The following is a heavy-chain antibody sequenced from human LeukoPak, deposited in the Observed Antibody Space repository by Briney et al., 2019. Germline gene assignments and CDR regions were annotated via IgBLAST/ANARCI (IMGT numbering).Heavy chain of an antibody. CDR2: IYSGGST. J-gene: IGHJ4*02. CDR1: GFTVGSNY. V-gene: IGHV3-66*01. CDR3: ARVWVVRYYYGSGSYFDY. Sequence: GGSLRLSCAASGFTVGSNYMSWVRQAPGKGLEWVSVIYSGGSTYYADSVKGRLTISRDNSKNTLYLQMNSLRAEDTAVYYCARVWVVRYYYGSGSYFDYWGQGTLVTVSS. D-gene: IGHD3-10*01.